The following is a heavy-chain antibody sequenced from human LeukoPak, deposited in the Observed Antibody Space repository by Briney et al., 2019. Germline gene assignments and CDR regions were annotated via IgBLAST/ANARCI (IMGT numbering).Heavy chain of an antibody. CDR1: GFTFSSYS. CDR3: AKDRRGWLREPLDY. Sequence: GGSLRLSCAASGFTFSSYSMNWVRQAPGKGLEWVSSISSSSSYIYYADSVKGRFTISRDNAKNSLYLQMNSLRAEDTAVYYCAKDRRGWLREPLDYWGQGTLVTVPS. J-gene: IGHJ4*02. D-gene: IGHD5-12*01. CDR2: ISSSSSYI. V-gene: IGHV3-21*04.